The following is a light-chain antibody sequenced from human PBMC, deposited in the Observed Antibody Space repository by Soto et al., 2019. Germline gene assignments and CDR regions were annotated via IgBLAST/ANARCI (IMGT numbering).Light chain of an antibody. Sequence: DIQMTQSPSSLSASVGDRVTITCRASQTISTYLNWYQQNPGKAPKLLIYAASNLQNGVPSRFSGSGSGTDFTLNISSLQPEDFATYYCQKSSSIPDTFGQGTKLEIK. CDR3: QKSSSIPDT. CDR2: AAS. V-gene: IGKV1-39*01. J-gene: IGKJ2*01. CDR1: QTISTY.